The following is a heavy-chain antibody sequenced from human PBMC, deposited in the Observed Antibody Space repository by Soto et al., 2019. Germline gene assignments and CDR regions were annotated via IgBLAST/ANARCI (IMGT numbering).Heavy chain of an antibody. CDR2: ISAYNGNT. CDR3: ARARFLEWTYYGMDV. CDR1: GYTFTSYG. V-gene: IGHV1-18*01. Sequence: ASVKVSCKASGYTFTSYGISWVRQAPGQGLEWMGWISAYNGNTNYAQKLQGRVTMTTDTSTSTAYMELRSLRSDDTAVYYCARARFLEWTYYGMDVWGQGTTVTVSS. D-gene: IGHD3-3*01. J-gene: IGHJ6*02.